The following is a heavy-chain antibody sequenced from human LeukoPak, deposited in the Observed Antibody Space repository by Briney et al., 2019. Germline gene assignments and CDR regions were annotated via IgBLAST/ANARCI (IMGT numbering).Heavy chain of an antibody. CDR3: AKGAGVYNGYYLDY. CDR1: GFTVSSNY. CDR2: IYSGGST. V-gene: IGHV3-53*01. Sequence: GGSLRLSCAASGFTVSSNYMSWVRQAPGKGLEWVSVIYSGGSTYYADSVKGRFTISRDNSKNTLYLQMNSLRAEDTAVYYCAKGAGVYNGYYLDYWGRGTLVTVSS. D-gene: IGHD1-1*01. J-gene: IGHJ4*02.